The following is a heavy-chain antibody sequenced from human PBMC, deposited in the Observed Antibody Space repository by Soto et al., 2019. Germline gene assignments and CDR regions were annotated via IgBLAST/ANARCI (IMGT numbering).Heavy chain of an antibody. J-gene: IGHJ3*02. V-gene: IGHV3-33*01. CDR3: ARDDAFDNENGFDM. D-gene: IGHD3-3*02. CDR1: GFPFSFYG. CDR2: IVSDGSAI. Sequence: PGGSLRLSCAVSGFPFSFYGFHWVRQSPGKGLEWLGVIVSDGSAIYHADSLEGRFFISRDNSKDILYRQMNSLRVEDTAVYYCARDDAFDNENGFDMWGQGTMVTVSS.